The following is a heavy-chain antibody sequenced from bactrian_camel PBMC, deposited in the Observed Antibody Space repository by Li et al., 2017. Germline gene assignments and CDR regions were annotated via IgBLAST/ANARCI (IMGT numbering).Heavy chain of an antibody. Sequence: HVQLVESGGESVQAGGSLRLTCATSGLPSHTLWMGWFRQAPGKEREGVAAIAKDDYTHTYASSVEGRFTLSKDNTKNTLYLQMNSLKPEDTAMYYCAAAMGGWVVAGPMDPDEMHYWGQGTQVTVS. CDR2: IAKDDYTH. D-gene: IGHD1*01. CDR1: GLPSHTLW. CDR3: AAAMGGWVVAGPMDPDEMHY. V-gene: IGHV3S26*01. J-gene: IGHJ4*01.